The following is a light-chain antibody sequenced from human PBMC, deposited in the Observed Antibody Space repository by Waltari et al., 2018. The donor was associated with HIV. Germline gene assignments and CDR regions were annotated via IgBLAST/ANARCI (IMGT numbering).Light chain of an antibody. J-gene: IGKJ4*01. CDR2: LGS. V-gene: IGKV2-28*01. Sequence: DIVLTQSPLSLPVTPGEPASISCRYSQSLLHSNGYNYLDWYLQKPGQSPQLLIYLGSNRASGVPDRFSGSGSGTDFTLKISRVEAEDVGVYYCMQALQTPLTFGGGTKVGIK. CDR1: QSLLHSNGYNY. CDR3: MQALQTPLT.